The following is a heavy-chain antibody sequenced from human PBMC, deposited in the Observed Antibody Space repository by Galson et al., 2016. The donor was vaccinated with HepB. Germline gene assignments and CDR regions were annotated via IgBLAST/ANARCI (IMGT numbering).Heavy chain of an antibody. CDR1: EFTFSEYA. CDR2: VSSDEHLQ. Sequence: SLRLSCAASEFTFSEYAMHWVRQAPGKGLEWVAVVSSDEHLQYYGDSVRGRFTISRDNSQNTLYLQMNSLRVDDTALYNRARDFIGGPPDYFDYWGQGTLVTVSS. D-gene: IGHD3-16*01. CDR3: ARDFIGGPPDYFDY. V-gene: IGHV3-30*04. J-gene: IGHJ4*02.